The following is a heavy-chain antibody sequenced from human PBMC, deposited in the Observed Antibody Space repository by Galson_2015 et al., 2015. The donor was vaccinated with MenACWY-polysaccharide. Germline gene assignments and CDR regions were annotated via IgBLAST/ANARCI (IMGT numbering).Heavy chain of an antibody. D-gene: IGHD6-13*01. V-gene: IGHV3-7*03. J-gene: IGHJ4*02. Sequence: SLRLSCAASGFTLSKHWVSWVRQAPGKGLEWVAHINQDGSEKNYVDSVRGRFTTSRDNTKNSLYLQMNNMGAEDTAAYYCARTAVAHRGLDQWGQGTLVIVSS. CDR1: GFTLSKHW. CDR2: INQDGSEK. CDR3: ARTAVAHRGLDQ.